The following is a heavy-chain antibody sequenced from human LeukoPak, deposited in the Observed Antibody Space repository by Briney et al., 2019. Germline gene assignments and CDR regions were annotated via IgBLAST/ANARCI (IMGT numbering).Heavy chain of an antibody. J-gene: IGHJ4*02. V-gene: IGHV4-59*01. CDR1: GDSISSYY. CDR3: ARDTDTALLE. D-gene: IGHD5-18*01. Sequence: SETLSLTCTVSGDSISSYYWSWIRQPPGKGLEWIGYIYYSGSTNYNPSLKSRVTISVDTSKNQFSLKLSSVTAADTAVYYCARDTDTALLEWGQGTLVTVSS. CDR2: IYYSGST.